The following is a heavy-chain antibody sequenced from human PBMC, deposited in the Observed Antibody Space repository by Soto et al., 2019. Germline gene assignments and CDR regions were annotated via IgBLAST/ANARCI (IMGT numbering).Heavy chain of an antibody. CDR2: ISGSGGST. D-gene: IGHD1-20*01. Sequence: EVQLLESGGGLVQPGGSLRLSCAASGFTFSSYAMSWVRQAPGKGLEWVSAISGSGGSTYYADSVKGRFTISRDNSKNTLYLQMNSLRAEDSAVYYCATSRQPGIFGYWGQGTLVTVSS. V-gene: IGHV3-23*01. CDR3: ATSRQPGIFGY. J-gene: IGHJ4*02. CDR1: GFTFSSYA.